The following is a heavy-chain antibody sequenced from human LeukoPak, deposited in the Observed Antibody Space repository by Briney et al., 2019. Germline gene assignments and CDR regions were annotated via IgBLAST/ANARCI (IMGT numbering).Heavy chain of an antibody. CDR2: ISSSGSYI. D-gene: IGHD5-24*01. Sequence: GGSLRLSCVASGFTFSSYSMNWVRQAPGKGLEWVSSISSSGSYIYYADSVKGRFTISRDNAKNSLYLQMNSLRAEDTAVYYCAREEEMATITDYWGQGTLATVSS. V-gene: IGHV3-21*01. J-gene: IGHJ4*02. CDR1: GFTFSSYS. CDR3: AREEEMATITDY.